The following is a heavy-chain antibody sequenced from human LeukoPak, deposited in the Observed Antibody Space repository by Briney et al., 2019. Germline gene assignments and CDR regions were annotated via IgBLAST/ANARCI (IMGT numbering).Heavy chain of an antibody. CDR3: ARDVEQWLVRVYYFDY. D-gene: IGHD6-19*01. Sequence: PGGSLRLSCAASGFTFSSYWMHWVRQAPGKGLVWVPRINTDGSSTSYADSVKGRFTISRDNAKNTLYLQMNSLRAEDTAVYYCARDVEQWLVRVYYFDYWGQGTLVTVSS. V-gene: IGHV3-74*01. CDR1: GFTFSSYW. J-gene: IGHJ4*02. CDR2: INTDGSST.